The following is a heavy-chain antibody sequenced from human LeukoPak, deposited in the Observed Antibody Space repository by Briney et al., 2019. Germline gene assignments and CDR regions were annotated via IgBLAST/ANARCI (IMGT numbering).Heavy chain of an antibody. CDR2: ITSSGDRT. D-gene: IGHD3-22*01. CDR3: VREGYDSVRSDAFDL. J-gene: IGHJ3*01. Sequence: PGGSLRLSCSASGLTFSSYAMYWVRQAPGKGLEYVSAITSSGDRTHYADSVEGRFTISRDNSINTLYFQMSSLRAEDTAVYYCVREGYDSVRSDAFDLWGRGTVVTVSS. V-gene: IGHV3-64D*06. CDR1: GLTFSSYA.